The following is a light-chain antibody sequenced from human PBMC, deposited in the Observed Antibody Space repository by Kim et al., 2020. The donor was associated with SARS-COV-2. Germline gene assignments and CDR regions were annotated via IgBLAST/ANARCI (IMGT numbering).Light chain of an antibody. Sequence: SASVVDRVTITCRASQSIIGWLAWYQQKPGKAPKLLIYRAANLESGVPSRFSGSGSGTEFTLTISSLQPDDFATYYCQQYDSYPWTFGQGTKLEI. J-gene: IGKJ1*01. V-gene: IGKV1-5*03. CDR2: RAA. CDR3: QQYDSYPWT. CDR1: QSIIGW.